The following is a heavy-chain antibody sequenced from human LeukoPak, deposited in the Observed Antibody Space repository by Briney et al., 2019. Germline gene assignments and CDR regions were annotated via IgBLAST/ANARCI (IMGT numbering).Heavy chain of an antibody. CDR3: ARDNSVGDTAWWFDP. D-gene: IGHD1-26*01. Sequence: ASVKVSCKATGYTFTAYYMHWVRQAPGQGLEWMGLMNPSGSSTVYAQKFQGRVTMTRDMPTSTDYMELSSLRFDDTAVYYCARDNSVGDTAWWFDPWGQGTLVTVSS. V-gene: IGHV1-46*01. CDR1: GYTFTAYY. CDR2: MNPSGSST. J-gene: IGHJ5*02.